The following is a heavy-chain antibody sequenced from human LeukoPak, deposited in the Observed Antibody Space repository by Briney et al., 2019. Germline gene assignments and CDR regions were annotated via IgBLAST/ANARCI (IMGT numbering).Heavy chain of an antibody. Sequence: GXXLRLSCAASGFTFSSYGMYWVRQAPGKGLEWVAVIWYDGSNKYYADSVKGRFNISRDNSKNPLYLQMNSLRAEDTAVYYCARSPMPSSSWGLTYYYYMDVWGKGTTVTVSS. J-gene: IGHJ6*03. CDR2: IWYDGSNK. V-gene: IGHV3-33*01. D-gene: IGHD6-6*01. CDR3: ARSPMPSSSWGLTYYYYMDV. CDR1: GFTFSSYG.